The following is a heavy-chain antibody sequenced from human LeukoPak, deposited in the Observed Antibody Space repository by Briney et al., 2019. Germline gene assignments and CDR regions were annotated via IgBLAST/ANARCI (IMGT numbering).Heavy chain of an antibody. CDR2: ISIIGDNT. Sequence: GGSLRLSCAASGFTFSSYGMHWVRQAPGKGLEYVSAISIIGDNTYYANSVKGRFTISRDNSKNTLYLQMGSLRAEDMAVYYCARVLRDISGYYDYWGQGTLVTVSS. CDR3: ARVLRDISGYYDY. D-gene: IGHD3-22*01. V-gene: IGHV3-64*01. CDR1: GFTFSSYG. J-gene: IGHJ4*02.